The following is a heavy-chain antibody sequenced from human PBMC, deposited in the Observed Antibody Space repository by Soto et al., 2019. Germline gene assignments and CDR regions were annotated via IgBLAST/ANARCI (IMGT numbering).Heavy chain of an antibody. V-gene: IGHV3-23*01. CDR2: SSATGAGR. CDR1: GFTFSSYG. J-gene: IGHJ4*02. D-gene: IGHD1-7*01. Sequence: PGGSLRLSCAASGFTFSSYGMTWVRQAPGKGLEWVSFSSATGAGRYYADSVKGRFTISRDNSKNTLYLQMSSLRADDTAVYYCAKDRRAGGNYGSYSDFWGQGALVTVSS. CDR3: AKDRRAGGNYGSYSDF.